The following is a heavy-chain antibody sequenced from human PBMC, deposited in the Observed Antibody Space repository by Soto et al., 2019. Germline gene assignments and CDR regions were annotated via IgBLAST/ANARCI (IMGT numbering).Heavy chain of an antibody. CDR2: ISYDGSNK. D-gene: IGHD6-13*01. Sequence: QVQLVESGGGVVQPGRSLRLSCAASGFTFSSYAMHWVRQAPGKGLEWVAVISYDGSNKYYADSVKGRFTISRDNSKNTLYLQMNSLRAEDTAVYYCARDEAAAGFDYWGQGTLVTVSS. CDR1: GFTFSSYA. J-gene: IGHJ4*02. CDR3: ARDEAAAGFDY. V-gene: IGHV3-30-3*01.